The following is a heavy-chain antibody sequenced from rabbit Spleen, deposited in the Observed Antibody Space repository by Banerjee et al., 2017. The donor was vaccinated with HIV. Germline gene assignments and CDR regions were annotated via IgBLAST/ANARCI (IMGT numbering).Heavy chain of an antibody. D-gene: IGHD8-1*01. J-gene: IGHJ6*01. Sequence: EESGGDLVKPGASLTLTCTASGFSFSSNYWICWVRQAPGKGPEWIACIYNGDGTTYYASWVNGRFTISRSTSLNTVTLQMTSLTAADTATYFCARDVGTSFSTYGMDLWGPGTLVPS. V-gene: IGHV1S47*01. CDR2: IYNGDGTT. CDR3: ARDVGTSFSTYGMDL. CDR1: GFSFSSNYW.